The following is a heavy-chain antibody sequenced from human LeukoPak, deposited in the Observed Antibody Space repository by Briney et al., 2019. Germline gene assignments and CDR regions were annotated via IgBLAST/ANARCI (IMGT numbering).Heavy chain of an antibody. D-gene: IGHD3-22*01. J-gene: IGHJ4*02. Sequence: SETLSLTCTVSAVSISSYYWSWIRQPPGKGLEWIGYIDYSGSTNYNPSLKSRVTISVDTSKNQFSLKLSSVTAADTAVYYCARDSNYYDSSGYRYYFDYWGQGTLVTVSS. CDR1: AVSISSYY. V-gene: IGHV4-59*01. CDR3: ARDSNYYDSSGYRYYFDY. CDR2: IDYSGST.